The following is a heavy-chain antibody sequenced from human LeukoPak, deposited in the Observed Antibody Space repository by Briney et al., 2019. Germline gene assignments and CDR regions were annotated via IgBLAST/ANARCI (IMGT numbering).Heavy chain of an antibody. V-gene: IGHV3-33*01. CDR2: RWYDGSNK. Sequence: GRSLRLSCAASGFTFSSYGMHWVRQAPGKGLEWVAVRWYDGSNKYYADSVKGRFTISRDNSKNTLYLQMNSLRAEDTAMYYCARGLFDYWGQGTLVTVSS. CDR3: ARGLFDY. CDR1: GFTFSSYG. J-gene: IGHJ4*02.